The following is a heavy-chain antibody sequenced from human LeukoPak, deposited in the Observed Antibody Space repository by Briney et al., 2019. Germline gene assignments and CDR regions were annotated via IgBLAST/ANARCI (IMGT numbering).Heavy chain of an antibody. J-gene: IGHJ5*02. CDR1: GGSISSGDYY. CDR3: ARTYDSSGYELDP. CDR2: IYYSGST. V-gene: IGHV4-30-4*01. Sequence: SETLSLTCTVSGGSISSGDYYWSWIRQPAGKGLEWIGYIYYSGSTYYNPSLKSRVTISVDTSKNQFSLKLGSVTAADTAVYYCARTYDSSGYELDPWGQGTLVTVSS. D-gene: IGHD3-22*01.